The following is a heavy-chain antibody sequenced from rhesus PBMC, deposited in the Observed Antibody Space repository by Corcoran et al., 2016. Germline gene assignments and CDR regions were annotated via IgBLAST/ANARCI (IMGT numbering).Heavy chain of an antibody. CDR1: GFSLSTRGMG. CDR2: IYWDVDK. Sequence: QVTLKESGPALVKPTQTLTLTCTFSGFSLSTRGMGVGWIRQPPGKALERLASIYWDVDKYYSTYLKSRLTSYKDTSKNQGVRTMTKMDPVDTATYYWARCKLEQGPNSLDVWGRGVLVTVSS. V-gene: IGHV2S1*01. CDR3: ARCKLEQGPNSLDV. J-gene: IGHJ5-2*02. D-gene: IGHD1-20*01.